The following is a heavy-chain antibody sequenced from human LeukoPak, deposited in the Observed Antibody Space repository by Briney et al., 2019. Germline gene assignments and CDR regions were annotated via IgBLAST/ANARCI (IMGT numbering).Heavy chain of an antibody. J-gene: IGHJ6*03. CDR1: GLTFSSYE. CDR2: ISSSGSTI. D-gene: IGHD7-27*01. V-gene: IGHV3-48*03. Sequence: GGSLRLSCAASGLTFSSYEMNWVRQAPGKGLEWVSYISSSGSTIYYADSVKGRFTISRDNAKNSLYLQMNSLRAEDTAVYYCARNKLGISEKYMDVWGKGTTVTISS. CDR3: ARNKLGISEKYMDV.